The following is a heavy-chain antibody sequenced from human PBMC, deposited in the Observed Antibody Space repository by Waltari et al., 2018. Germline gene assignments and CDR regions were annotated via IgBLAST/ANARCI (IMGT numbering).Heavy chain of an antibody. Sequence: VQLVESGGGVVQPGRSLRLSCVASGFTFRSDGMNWVRQAPGKGLEWGAIISYDGSNEHYADSVKGRFTISRDKSKDTLDLQMNSLRAEDTAMYDCAKERITMVRGVYHYHGMDVWGQGTTVTVSS. CDR1: GFTFRSDG. J-gene: IGHJ6*02. D-gene: IGHD3-10*01. CDR3: AKERITMVRGVYHYHGMDV. CDR2: ISYDGSNE. V-gene: IGHV3-30*18.